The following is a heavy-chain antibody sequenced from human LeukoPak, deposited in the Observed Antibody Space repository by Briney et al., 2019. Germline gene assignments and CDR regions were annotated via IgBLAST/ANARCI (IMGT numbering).Heavy chain of an antibody. CDR3: ARGFVVVTATPIYYYYGMDV. CDR1: GGSISSSSYY. Sequence: PSETLSLTCTVSGGSISSSSYYWGWIRQPPGKGLEWIGYIYYSGSTNYNPSLKSRVTISVDTSKNQFSLKLSSVTAADTAVYYCARGFVVVTATPIYYYYGMDVWGQGTTVTVSS. V-gene: IGHV4-61*05. J-gene: IGHJ6*02. CDR2: IYYSGST. D-gene: IGHD2-21*02.